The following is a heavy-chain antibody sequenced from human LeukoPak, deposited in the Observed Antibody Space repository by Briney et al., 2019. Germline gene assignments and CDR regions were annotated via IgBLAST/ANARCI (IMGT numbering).Heavy chain of an antibody. V-gene: IGHV4-34*01. J-gene: IGHJ5*02. Sequence: SETLSLTCAVYGASFSGYYWSWIRQPPGKGLEWIGEINHSGSTNFNPSLKSRVTISVDTSKNQFSLKLSSVTAADTAVYYCALTVVPAASPVGNWFDPWGQGTLVTVSS. D-gene: IGHD2-2*01. CDR3: ALTVVPAASPVGNWFDP. CDR1: GASFSGYY. CDR2: INHSGST.